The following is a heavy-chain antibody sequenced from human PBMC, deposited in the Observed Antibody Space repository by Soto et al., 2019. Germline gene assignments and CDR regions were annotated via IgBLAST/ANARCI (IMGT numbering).Heavy chain of an antibody. CDR3: GRLYSSGWLRSYSDY. V-gene: IGHV1-18*01. CDR1: GYTFTRLG. Sequence: AALTVCGEASGYTFTRLGISWVRQAPGQGLEWMGWISAFNGATNYSQTFQYRITIPTETPPSTANTELMSLRFYDTAVYYCGRLYSSGWLRSYSDYCGEGTPVTVGS. J-gene: IGHJ4*02. D-gene: IGHD6-19*01. CDR2: ISAFNGAT.